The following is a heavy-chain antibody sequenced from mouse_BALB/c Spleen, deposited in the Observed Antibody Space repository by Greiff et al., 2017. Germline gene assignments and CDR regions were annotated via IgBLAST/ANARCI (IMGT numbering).Heavy chain of an antibody. V-gene: IGHV5-6-4*01. CDR2: ISSGGSYT. D-gene: IGHD2-4*01. CDR3: TRDRSTMTNWYFDV. CDR1: GFTFSSYT. Sequence: EVQGVESGGGLVKPGGSLKLSCAASGFTFSSYTMSWVRQTPEKRLEWVATISSGGSYTYYPDSVKGRFTISRDNAKNTLYLQMSSLKSEDTAMYYCTRDRSTMTNWYFDVWGAGTTVTVSS. J-gene: IGHJ1*01.